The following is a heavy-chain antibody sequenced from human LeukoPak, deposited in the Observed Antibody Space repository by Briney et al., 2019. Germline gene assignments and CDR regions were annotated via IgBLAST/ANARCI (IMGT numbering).Heavy chain of an antibody. V-gene: IGHV4-34*01. CDR2: INHSGST. D-gene: IGHD3-22*01. CDR3: ARDTLNYDSSGYYFDAFDI. CDR1: GGSFSGYY. Sequence: PSETLSLTCAVYGGSFSGYYWSWIRQPPGKGLEWIGEINHSGSTNYNPSLKSRVTISVDTSKNQFSLKLSSVTAADTAVYYCARDTLNYDSSGYYFDAFDIWGQGTMVTVSS. J-gene: IGHJ3*02.